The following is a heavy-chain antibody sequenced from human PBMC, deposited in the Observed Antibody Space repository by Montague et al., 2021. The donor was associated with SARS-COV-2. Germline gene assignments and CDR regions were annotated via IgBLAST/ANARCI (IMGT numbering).Heavy chain of an antibody. CDR3: ARDDIVGQGVTKGMDV. D-gene: IGHD3-10*01. CDR1: GGSIGSSNYY. CDR2: MYYSGST. Sequence: SETLSLTCTVSGGSIGSSNYYWGWIRQPPGKGLEWIGNMYYSGSTYYNPSLKSRVTISIDTSKNQFSLKLSSVTAADTAVYYCARDDIVGQGVTKGMDVWGQGTLVTVSS. V-gene: IGHV4-39*07. J-gene: IGHJ4*02.